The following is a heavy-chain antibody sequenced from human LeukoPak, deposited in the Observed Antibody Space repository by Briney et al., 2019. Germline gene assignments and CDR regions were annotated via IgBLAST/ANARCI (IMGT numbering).Heavy chain of an antibody. D-gene: IGHD3-10*01. CDR3: ARIVWFGESQVGYNWFDP. CDR1: GYTFTGYY. Sequence: ASVKVSCKASGYTFTGYYMHWVRQAPGQGLEWMGWINPNSGGTNYAQKFQGRVTMTRDTSISTAYMELSRLRSDDTAVYYCARIVWFGESQVGYNWFDPWGQGTLVTVSS. V-gene: IGHV1-2*02. CDR2: INPNSGGT. J-gene: IGHJ5*02.